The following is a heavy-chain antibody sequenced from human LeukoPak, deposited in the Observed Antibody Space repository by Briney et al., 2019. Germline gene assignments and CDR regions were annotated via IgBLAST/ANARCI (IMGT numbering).Heavy chain of an antibody. Sequence: SETLSLTCTVSGGSISSGSYYWSWIRQPAGKGLEWIGRIYTSGSTNYNPSLKSRVTISVDTSKNQFSLKLSSVTAADTAVYYCARDPHYYGSGSPTDWGQGTLSPSPQ. V-gene: IGHV4-61*02. J-gene: IGHJ4*02. CDR3: ARDPHYYGSGSPTD. D-gene: IGHD3-10*01. CDR1: GGSISSGSYY. CDR2: IYTSGST.